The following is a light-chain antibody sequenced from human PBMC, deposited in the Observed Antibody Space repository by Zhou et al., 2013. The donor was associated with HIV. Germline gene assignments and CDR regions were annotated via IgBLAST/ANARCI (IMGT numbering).Light chain of an antibody. J-gene: IGKJ1*01. V-gene: IGKV1-39*01. Sequence: DIQMTQSPSSLSASVGDRVTITCRASQSISSYLNWYQQKPGKAPKLLIYAASSLQSGVPSRFSGSGSRTDFTLTISSLQPEDFATYYCQQSYSTPWTFGQGTKVKSN. CDR3: QQSYSTPWT. CDR2: AAS. CDR1: QSISSY.